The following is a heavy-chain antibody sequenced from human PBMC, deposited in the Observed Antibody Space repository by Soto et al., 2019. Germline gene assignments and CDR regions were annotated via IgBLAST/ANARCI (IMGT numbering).Heavy chain of an antibody. V-gene: IGHV3-23*01. CDR1: GFTFGGYA. J-gene: IGHJ2*01. CDR2: ISGGGDTT. D-gene: IGHD4-17*01. Sequence: EVQLLESGGGLLQPWGALRLSCAASGFTFGGYAMNWVRQAPGKGLEWVEGISGGGDTTFYTDSVRGRFTISRDNSGNTLYLQMNSLRAEDTAVYFCGRKSQGSVTVTGNWYFDLWGRGTLVTVSS. CDR3: GRKSQGSVTVTGNWYFDL.